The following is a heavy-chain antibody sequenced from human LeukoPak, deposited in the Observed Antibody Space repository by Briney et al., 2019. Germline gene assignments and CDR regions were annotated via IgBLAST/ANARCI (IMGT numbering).Heavy chain of an antibody. CDR3: ARDRFGGSFDY. V-gene: IGHV3-48*01. J-gene: IGHJ4*02. CDR1: GFTFSSYS. CDR2: IDKSSSTI. D-gene: IGHD1-26*01. Sequence: GGSLRLSCAASGFTFSSYSMNWVRQAPGKGLEWISYIDKSSSTIYYADSMKGRFTVSRDNAKNSLYLQMNSLRADDTAVYYCARDRFGGSFDYWGQGTLVTVSS.